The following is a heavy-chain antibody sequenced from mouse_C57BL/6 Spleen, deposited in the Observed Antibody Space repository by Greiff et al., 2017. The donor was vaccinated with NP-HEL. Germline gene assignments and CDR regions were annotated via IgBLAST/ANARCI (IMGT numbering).Heavy chain of an antibody. CDR2: IYPGDGDT. D-gene: IGHD1-1*01. Sequence: VQLQQSGPELVKPGASVKISCKASGYAFSSSWMNWVKQRPGKGLEWIGRIYPGDGDTNYNGKFKGKATLTADKSSRTAYMQLSSLTSEDSAVYFCAREVTTVVATPYYAMDYWGQGTSVTVSS. V-gene: IGHV1-82*01. J-gene: IGHJ4*01. CDR1: GYAFSSSW. CDR3: AREVTTVVATPYYAMDY.